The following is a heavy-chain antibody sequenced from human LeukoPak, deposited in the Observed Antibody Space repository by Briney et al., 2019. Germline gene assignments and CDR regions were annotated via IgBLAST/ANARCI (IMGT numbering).Heavy chain of an antibody. CDR2: ISSSGSTI. CDR3: ASRRYGSGSYPYAFDI. Sequence: GGSLRLSCAASGFTFSDYYMSWIRQAPGKGLEWVSYISSSGSTIYYADSVKGRFTISRDNAKNSLYLQMNSLRAEDTAVYYCASRRYGSGSYPYAFDIWGQGTMVTVSS. V-gene: IGHV3-11*01. CDR1: GFTFSDYY. D-gene: IGHD3-10*01. J-gene: IGHJ3*02.